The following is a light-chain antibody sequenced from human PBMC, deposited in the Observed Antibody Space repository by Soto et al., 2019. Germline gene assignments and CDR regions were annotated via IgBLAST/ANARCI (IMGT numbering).Light chain of an antibody. V-gene: IGLV2-14*01. CDR1: SSDVGGYNF. Sequence: QSVLTQPASVSGSPGQSITISCTGTSSDVGGYNFVSWYQQHPGKAPKLMIYDVSNRPSGVSNRFSGSKSGNTASLTISGLQAEDEDDYYCSSYTSSSTLDVIFGGGTKLTVL. J-gene: IGLJ2*01. CDR3: SSYTSSSTLDVI. CDR2: DVS.